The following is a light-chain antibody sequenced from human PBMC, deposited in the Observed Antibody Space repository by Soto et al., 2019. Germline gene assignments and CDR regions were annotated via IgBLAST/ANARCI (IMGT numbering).Light chain of an antibody. CDR2: DSN. Sequence: QSVLTQPPSVSAAPGQRVTISCSGSSSNIGESFVSWYQHLPGTAPKLLIYDSNRRSSGIPDRFSGSQSGTSATLAITGLRTGDEADYYCGTWDSGLNSGIFGGGTQLTVL. J-gene: IGLJ2*01. V-gene: IGLV1-51*01. CDR3: GTWDSGLNSGI. CDR1: SSNIGESF.